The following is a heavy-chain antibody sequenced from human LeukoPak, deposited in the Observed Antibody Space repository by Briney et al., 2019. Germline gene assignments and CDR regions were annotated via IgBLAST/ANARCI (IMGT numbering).Heavy chain of an antibody. J-gene: IGHJ4*02. CDR1: GLSVSSNF. V-gene: IGHV3-53*01. D-gene: IGHD2-21*01. CDR2: LYSYGTT. Sequence: GGSLRLSCAPSGLSVSSNFMSWVRLVPGKGLEWVATLYSYGTTYYADSVKGRFTISRDNSKNTLYLQMNSLRAEDTALYYCARELGEALHYFDYWGRGSLVTVSS. CDR3: ARELGEALHYFDY.